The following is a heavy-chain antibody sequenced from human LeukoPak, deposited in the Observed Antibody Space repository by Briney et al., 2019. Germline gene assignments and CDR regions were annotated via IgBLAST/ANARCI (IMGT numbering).Heavy chain of an antibody. V-gene: IGHV1-69*05. CDR1: GGTFSSYA. J-gene: IGHJ3*02. CDR3: ASPGAPMALDAFDI. D-gene: IGHD3-10*01. Sequence: ASVKVSCKASGGTFSSYAISWVRQAPGQGLEWMGGIIPIFGTANYAQKFQGRVTITTDESTSTAYMELSSLRSEDTAVYYCASPGAPMALDAFDIWGQGTMVTVSS. CDR2: IIPIFGTA.